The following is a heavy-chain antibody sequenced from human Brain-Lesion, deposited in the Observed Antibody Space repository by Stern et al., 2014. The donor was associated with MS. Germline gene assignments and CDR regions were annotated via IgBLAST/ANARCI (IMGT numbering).Heavy chain of an antibody. CDR2: IYYSGST. V-gene: IGHV4-39*01. Sequence: VQLVQSGPGLVKPSETLSLTCTVSGGFISRSSYYWAWIRQPPGKGLEWIGSIYYSGSTDYNPSLKNRVTISVDTSRDQFSLKLTSVTAADTAIYYCARRELEGGFDLRYNWFDPWGQGTLVTVSS. CDR3: ARRELEGGFDLRYNWFDP. J-gene: IGHJ5*02. CDR1: GGFISRSSYY. D-gene: IGHD5-12*01.